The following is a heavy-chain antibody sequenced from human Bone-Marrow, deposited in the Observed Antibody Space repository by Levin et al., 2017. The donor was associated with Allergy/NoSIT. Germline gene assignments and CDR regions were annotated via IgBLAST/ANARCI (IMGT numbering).Heavy chain of an antibody. J-gene: IGHJ4*02. CDR1: GGSITKTDFY. CDR2: ISYSGTS. D-gene: IGHD3-10*01. CDR3: GGHSGPGSYSDFHV. V-gene: IGHV4-30-4*01. Sequence: SQTLSLTCIVSGGSITKTDFYCSWLRQSPDKGLEWIAYISYSGTSYSTPSLKSRVSISSDTSRNQFSLKVTSVTAADTAVFYVGGHSGPGSYSDFHVWGPGTRVVVSS.